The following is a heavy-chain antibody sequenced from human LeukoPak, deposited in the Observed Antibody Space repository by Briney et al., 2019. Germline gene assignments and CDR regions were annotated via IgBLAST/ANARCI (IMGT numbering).Heavy chain of an antibody. Sequence: GGSLRLSCAASGFTFSSYGMHWVRQAPGKGLEWVAFIRYDGSNKYYADSVKGRFTISRDNSKNTLFLQMNSLRAEDTAVYYCAKSIQSFFYYGMDVWGQGTTVTVSS. CDR2: IRYDGSNK. CDR1: GFTFSSYG. CDR3: AKSIQSFFYYGMDV. D-gene: IGHD2/OR15-2a*01. V-gene: IGHV3-30*02. J-gene: IGHJ6*02.